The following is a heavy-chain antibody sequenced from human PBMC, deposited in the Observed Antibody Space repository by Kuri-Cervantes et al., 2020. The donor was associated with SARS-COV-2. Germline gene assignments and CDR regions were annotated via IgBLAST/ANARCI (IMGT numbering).Heavy chain of an antibody. V-gene: IGHV1-3*02. J-gene: IGHJ4*02. D-gene: IGHD6-19*01. CDR2: SNAGHGDT. CDR1: GYTLKYA. Sequence: ASVKVSCKSSGYTLKYALHWVRQAPGQRLEWMGWSNAGHGDTEFSQELQDRVTITRDTSARIAYMELSSLGFEDMAVYYCASGSTGWYIDYWGLGTLVTVSS. CDR3: ASGSTGWYIDY.